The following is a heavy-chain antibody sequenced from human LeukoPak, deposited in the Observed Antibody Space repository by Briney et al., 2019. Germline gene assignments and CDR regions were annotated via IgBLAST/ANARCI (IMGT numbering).Heavy chain of an antibody. CDR2: VFHTGST. V-gene: IGHV4-59*01. Sequence: PSETLSLTCTVSRGSIISYYWSWIRQSPGKGLEWIGYVFHTGSTNYNPSLRSRVTMSVDTSRSQFSLEVRSVTAADTGVYFCARGNIAVTGPGVFCYYGMDVWGQGTTVTVSS. J-gene: IGHJ6*02. D-gene: IGHD6-19*01. CDR1: RGSIISYY. CDR3: ARGNIAVTGPGVFCYYGMDV.